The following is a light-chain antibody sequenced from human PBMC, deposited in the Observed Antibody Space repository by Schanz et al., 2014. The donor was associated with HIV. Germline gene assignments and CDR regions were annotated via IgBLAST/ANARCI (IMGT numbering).Light chain of an antibody. J-gene: IGKJ1*01. CDR1: QSLGSNF. CDR2: DTS. V-gene: IGKV3-20*01. Sequence: IVLTQSPGTLSLSPGERATLSCRASQSLGSNFLAWYQQKPGQAPRLLIYDTSSRATGIPDRFSGGGSGTDFTLTISRLEPEDFATYYCLQDYNYPWTFGQGTKVEIK. CDR3: LQDYNYPWT.